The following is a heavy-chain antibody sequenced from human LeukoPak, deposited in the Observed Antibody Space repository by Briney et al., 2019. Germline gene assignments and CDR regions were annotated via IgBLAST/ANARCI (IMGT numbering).Heavy chain of an antibody. CDR3: ASDGRIGYASSWRSYYFDY. D-gene: IGHD6-13*01. Sequence: PSETLSLTCTVSGGSISNYYWNWIRQPPGKGLEWIGYVHYSGSTNYNASLKSRVTISVDTSKNQLSLQLSSVTAADTAVYYCASDGRIGYASSWRSYYFDYWGQGTLVTVSS. V-gene: IGHV4-59*13. J-gene: IGHJ4*02. CDR1: GGSISNYY. CDR2: VHYSGST.